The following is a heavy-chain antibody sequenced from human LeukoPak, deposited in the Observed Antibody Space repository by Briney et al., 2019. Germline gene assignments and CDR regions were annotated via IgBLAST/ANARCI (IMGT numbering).Heavy chain of an antibody. CDR3: SRAPDRDDRLDY. CDR2: IIPIFGTA. J-gene: IGHJ4*02. D-gene: IGHD1-14*01. CDR1: GGTFSSYA. V-gene: IGHV1-69*05. Sequence: TVKVSCKASGGTFSSYAISWVRQAPGQGLEWMGGIIPIFGTANYAQKFQGRVTITTDESTSTAYMELSSLRSEDTAVYYCSRAPDRDDRLDYWRQGTLVTVSS.